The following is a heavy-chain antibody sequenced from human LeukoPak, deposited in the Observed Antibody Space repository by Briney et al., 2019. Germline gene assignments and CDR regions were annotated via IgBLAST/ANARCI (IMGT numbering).Heavy chain of an antibody. D-gene: IGHD1-26*01. V-gene: IGHV1-18*01. CDR2: ISAYNGNT. CDR3: ARITRELLAFDY. Sequence: ASVKVSCKASGYTLTSYGISWVRQAPGQGLEWMGWISAYNGNTNYAQKLQGRVTMTTDTSTSTAYMELRSLRSDDTAVYYCARITRELLAFDYWGQGTLVTVSS. J-gene: IGHJ4*02. CDR1: GYTLTSYG.